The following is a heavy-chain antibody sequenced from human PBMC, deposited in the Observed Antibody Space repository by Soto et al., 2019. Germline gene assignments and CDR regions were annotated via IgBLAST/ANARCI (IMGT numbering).Heavy chain of an antibody. CDR2: ISYDGSNK. CDR3: AKDSYDFWSGSAGGYYYYYYGMDV. V-gene: IGHV3-30*18. D-gene: IGHD3-3*01. CDR1: GFTFSSYG. Sequence: ESGGGVVQPGRSLRLSCAASGFTFSSYGMHWVRQAPGKGLEWVAVISYDGSNKYYADSVKGRFTISRDNSKNTLYLQMNSLRAEDTAVYYCAKDSYDFWSGSAGGYYYYYYGMDVWGQGTTVTVSS. J-gene: IGHJ6*02.